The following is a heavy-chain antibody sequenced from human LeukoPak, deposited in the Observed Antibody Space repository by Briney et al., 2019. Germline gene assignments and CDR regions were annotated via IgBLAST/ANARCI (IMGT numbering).Heavy chain of an antibody. CDR3: ASVSSSTSY. Sequence: PGGSLRLSCAASGFTFSSYAMHWVRQAPGKGLEWVAVISYDGSNKYNADSVKGRFTISRDNSKNTLYLQMNSLRAEDTAVYYCASVSSSTSYWGQGTLVTVSS. D-gene: IGHD2-2*01. CDR1: GFTFSSYA. J-gene: IGHJ4*02. V-gene: IGHV3-30*01. CDR2: ISYDGSNK.